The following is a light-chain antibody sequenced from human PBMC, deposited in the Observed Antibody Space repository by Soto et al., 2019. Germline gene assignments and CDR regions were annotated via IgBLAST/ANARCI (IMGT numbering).Light chain of an antibody. Sequence: QSPGPLSLSPGERATLSCRSIQSISNTYLVWYQQKPGQAPRLLIYGASSRATGIPDRFSGSGSGTDFTLTISRLEPEDFAVYYCQQYGSSPPLTFGGGTKVDIK. J-gene: IGKJ4*01. CDR3: QQYGSSPPLT. CDR2: GAS. CDR1: QSISNTY. V-gene: IGKV3-20*01.